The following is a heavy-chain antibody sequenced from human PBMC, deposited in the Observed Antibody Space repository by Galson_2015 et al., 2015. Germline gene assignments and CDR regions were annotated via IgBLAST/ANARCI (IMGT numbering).Heavy chain of an antibody. CDR2: VSSGGGAT. Sequence: SLRLSCAASRFTFSSYAMSWVRQAPGKGLERVSTVSSGGGATYYADSVKGRLTISRDNSKNTLYLQMNSLRAEDTAVYYCAKDLSSKGYYYYGMDVWGQGTTVTVSS. J-gene: IGHJ6*02. CDR1: RFTFSSYA. V-gene: IGHV3-23*01. CDR3: AKDLSSKGYYYYGMDV. D-gene: IGHD6-13*01.